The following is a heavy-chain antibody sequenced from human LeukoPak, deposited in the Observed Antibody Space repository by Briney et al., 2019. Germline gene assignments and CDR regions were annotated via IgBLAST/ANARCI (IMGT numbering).Heavy chain of an antibody. J-gene: IGHJ6*02. CDR3: AREVWNDANYFGMDV. Sequence: GGSLRLSCAASGLTVSSNYMSWVRQAPGKGLQWVSVLHSGGRTFYADSVKGRFTLSRDNSKDTLYLQMNSLRAEDTAVYYCAREVWNDANYFGMDVWGRGTTVTVSS. D-gene: IGHD1-1*01. CDR1: GLTVSSNY. CDR2: LHSGGRT. V-gene: IGHV3-53*01.